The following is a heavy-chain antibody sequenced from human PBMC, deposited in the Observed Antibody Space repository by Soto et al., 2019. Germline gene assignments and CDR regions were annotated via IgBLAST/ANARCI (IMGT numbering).Heavy chain of an antibody. Sequence: QVQLQESGPGLVKPSETLSLTCTVSGGSISSYYWSWIRQPPGKGLEWIGYIYYSGSTNYNPSLKSRGTISVDTSKNQFSLKLSSVTAADTAGYYCARDDNGFYAFDIWGQGTMVTVSS. CDR3: ARDDNGFYAFDI. CDR2: IYYSGST. D-gene: IGHD1-20*01. J-gene: IGHJ3*02. V-gene: IGHV4-59*01. CDR1: GGSISSYY.